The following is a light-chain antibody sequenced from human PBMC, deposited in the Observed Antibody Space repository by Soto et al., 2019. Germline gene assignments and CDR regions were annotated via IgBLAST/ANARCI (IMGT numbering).Light chain of an antibody. CDR1: QSVSNSY. CDR2: GTS. CDR3: QQYASSPLLT. Sequence: EIVLTQSPGTLSLSPGERATLSCRASQSVSNSYLAWYQQKPGQAPRLLIFGTSSRATGIPDRFSGSGSGTDFTLSISRLEPEDFAVYYCQQYASSPLLTFGGGTKVDI. V-gene: IGKV3-20*01. J-gene: IGKJ4*01.